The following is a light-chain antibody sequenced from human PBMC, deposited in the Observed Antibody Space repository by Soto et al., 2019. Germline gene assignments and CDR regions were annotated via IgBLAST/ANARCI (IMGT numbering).Light chain of an antibody. J-gene: IGKJ3*01. CDR1: QSVSSNF. CDR3: QQYGDSLFT. CDR2: GAS. Sequence: EIVLTQSPGTLSLSPGERATLSCRASQSVSSNFLAWYQHKPGQAPRLLIYGASIRDTGIPDRFSGSGSGADVALTISRLEPEDFAVFYCQQYGDSLFTFGPGTKVDIK. V-gene: IGKV3-20*01.